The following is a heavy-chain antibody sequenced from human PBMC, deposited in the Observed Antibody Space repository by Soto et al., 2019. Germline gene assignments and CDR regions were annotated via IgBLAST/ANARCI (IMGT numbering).Heavy chain of an antibody. CDR2: INPNGGRT. J-gene: IGHJ4*02. Sequence: GAPVKVSCKASGYIFINYYIHWVREPPGRGLEGIEIINPNGGRTNSAQKFRGGVTMAGDTSTSTVYMDLSSRRSDDTAVYYCARDLEAADYGGQGTLVTVSS. CDR3: ARDLEAADY. D-gene: IGHD6-13*01. V-gene: IGHV1-46*01. CDR1: GYIFINYY.